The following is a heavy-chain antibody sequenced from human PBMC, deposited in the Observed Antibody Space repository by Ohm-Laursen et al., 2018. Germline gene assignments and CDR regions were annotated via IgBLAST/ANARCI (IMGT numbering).Heavy chain of an antibody. Sequence: SLRLSCAASGFNFNNYGMHWVRQVPGKGPEWLSFISYDGSNEYFADSVKGRFTISRDNSKNTLYLQMNSLRAEDTAVYYCAREAEGATFDYWGQGTLVTVSS. D-gene: IGHD1-26*01. CDR3: AREAEGATFDY. J-gene: IGHJ4*02. CDR1: GFNFNNYG. V-gene: IGHV3-30*03. CDR2: ISYDGSNE.